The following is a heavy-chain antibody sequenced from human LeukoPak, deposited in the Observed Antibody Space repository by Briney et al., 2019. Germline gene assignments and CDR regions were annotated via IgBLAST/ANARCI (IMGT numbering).Heavy chain of an antibody. CDR3: ARTVFAGRGGYAFDI. J-gene: IGHJ3*02. Sequence: GGSLRLSCAASGFTFSDYYMSWICEAPGKGLEWGSYISSSGSTIYYADSVKGQFTISRDNAKNSLYLQMNSLRAEDTAVYYCARTVFAGRGGYAFDIWGQGTMVTVSS. CDR1: GFTFSDYY. V-gene: IGHV3-11*01. CDR2: ISSSGSTI. D-gene: IGHD5-12*01.